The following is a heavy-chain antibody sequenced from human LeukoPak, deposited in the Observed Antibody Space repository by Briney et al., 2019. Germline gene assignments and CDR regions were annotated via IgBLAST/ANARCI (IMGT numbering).Heavy chain of an antibody. Sequence: PGGSPRLSCAASGFTFSSYEMNWVRQAPGKGLEWVSYISSSGSPIYYADSVKGRFTISRDNAKNSLFLQISSLRAEDTAVYYCARDKRLSGSSTDDAFDIWGQGTVVTVSS. J-gene: IGHJ3*02. V-gene: IGHV3-48*03. CDR1: GFTFSSYE. CDR2: ISSSGSPI. CDR3: ARDKRLSGSSTDDAFDI. D-gene: IGHD1-26*01.